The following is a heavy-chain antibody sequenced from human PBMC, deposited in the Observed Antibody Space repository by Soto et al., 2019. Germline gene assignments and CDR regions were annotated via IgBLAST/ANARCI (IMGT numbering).Heavy chain of an antibody. CDR2: IYYSGST. V-gene: IGHV4-39*01. Sequence: SETLSLTCTVSGGSISSSSYYWGWIRQPPGKGLEWIGSIYYSGSTYYNPSLKSRVTISVDTSKNQFSLKLSSVTAADTAVYYCARHATTSTYYANNWFDPWGQGTLVTVSS. CDR1: GGSISSSSYY. D-gene: IGHD3-3*01. CDR3: ARHATTSTYYANNWFDP. J-gene: IGHJ5*02.